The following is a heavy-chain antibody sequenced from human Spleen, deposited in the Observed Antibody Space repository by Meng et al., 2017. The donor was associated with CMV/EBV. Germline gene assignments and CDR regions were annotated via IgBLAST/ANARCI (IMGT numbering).Heavy chain of an antibody. Sequence: GGSLRLSCAASGFTVSSNYMSWVRQAPGKGLEWISVISSGGNTYYADSVKGRFTISRDNSKNTLFLQMNSLRAEDTAVYYCASGQLWCDYWGQGTLVTVSS. CDR3: ASGQLWCDY. J-gene: IGHJ4*02. D-gene: IGHD4/OR15-4a*01. CDR1: GFTVSSNY. V-gene: IGHV3-53*01. CDR2: ISSGGNT.